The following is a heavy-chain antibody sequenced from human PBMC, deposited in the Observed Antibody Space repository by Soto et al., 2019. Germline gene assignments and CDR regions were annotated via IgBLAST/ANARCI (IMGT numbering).Heavy chain of an antibody. D-gene: IGHD6-19*01. Sequence: ASVKVSCKVSGYTLTELSMHWVRQAPGKGLERMGGFDPEDGETICAQKFQGRVTMTEDTSTDTAYMELSILRSEDTAVYYCATDGIAVVGTFLWGCHNGYYYGMDVWGQGTTVTVAS. CDR1: GYTLTELS. V-gene: IGHV1-24*01. CDR2: FDPEDGET. CDR3: ATDGIAVVGTFLWGCHNGYYYGMDV. J-gene: IGHJ6*01.